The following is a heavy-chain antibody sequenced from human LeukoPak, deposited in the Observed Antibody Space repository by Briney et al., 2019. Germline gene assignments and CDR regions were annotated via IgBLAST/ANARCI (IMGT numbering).Heavy chain of an antibody. CDR3: ARARGEQWLVRNAFDI. CDR1: GASISSYY. J-gene: IGHJ3*02. V-gene: IGHV4-59*12. D-gene: IGHD6-19*01. Sequence: SETLSLTCTVSGASISSYYWSWIRQPPGKGLEWIGYIYYTGSTNYNPSLKSRVTMSVDTSKNQFSLKLSSVTAADTAVYYCARARGEQWLVRNAFDIWGQGTMVTVSS. CDR2: IYYTGST.